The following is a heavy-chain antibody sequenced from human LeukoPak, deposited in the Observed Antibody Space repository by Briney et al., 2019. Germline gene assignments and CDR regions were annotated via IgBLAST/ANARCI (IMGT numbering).Heavy chain of an antibody. D-gene: IGHD2-21*01. CDR2: VRYDESNK. CDR3: AKDSVVVVIGPLGY. CDR1: GFTFSSYG. V-gene: IGHV3-30*02. J-gene: IGHJ4*02. Sequence: GGSLRLSCATSGFTFSSYGMHWVRQAPGKGLEWVAFVRYDESNKYYADSVKGRFTISRDNSKNTLYLQMNSLRVEDTAVYYCAKDSVVVVIGPLGYWGQGTLVTVSS.